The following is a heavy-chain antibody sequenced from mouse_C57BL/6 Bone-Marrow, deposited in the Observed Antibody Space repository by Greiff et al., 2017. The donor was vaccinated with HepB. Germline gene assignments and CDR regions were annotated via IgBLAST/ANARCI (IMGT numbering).Heavy chain of an antibody. Sequence: EVKVEESGGGLVQPGGSLKLSCAASGFTFSDYYMYWVRQTPEKRLEWVAYISNGGGSTYYPDTVKGRFTISRDNAKNTLYLQMSRLKSEDTAMYYCARHGGSSPWYFDVWGTGTTVTVSS. J-gene: IGHJ1*03. CDR3: ARHGGSSPWYFDV. CDR1: GFTFSDYY. CDR2: ISNGGGST. V-gene: IGHV5-12*01. D-gene: IGHD1-1*01.